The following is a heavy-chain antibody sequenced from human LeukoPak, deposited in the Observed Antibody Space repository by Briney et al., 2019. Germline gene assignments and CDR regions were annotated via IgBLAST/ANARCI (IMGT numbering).Heavy chain of an antibody. D-gene: IGHD5-12*01. CDR1: GFTFSSYW. CDR2: INSGGSST. CDR3: ARGREYSGYDLDY. V-gene: IGHV3-74*01. Sequence: PGGSLRLSCAASGFTFSSYWMHWVRQAPGKGLVWVSCINSGGSSTSADSVKGRLTISRDNAKNTLYLQINSLRAEDTAIYYCARGREYSGYDLDYWGQGTLVTVSS. J-gene: IGHJ4*02.